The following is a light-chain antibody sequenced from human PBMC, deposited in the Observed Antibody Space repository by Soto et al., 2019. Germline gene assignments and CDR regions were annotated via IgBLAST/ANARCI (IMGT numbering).Light chain of an antibody. CDR3: QQRSNWSPYT. V-gene: IGKV3-11*01. Sequence: EVVLTQSPATLSLSPGERATLSCRASHSVSNYLAWYQQKPGQAPRLLIYDASNRATGIPARFSGSGSGTDFTLTISSLEPEDFAVYYCQQRSNWSPYTFGQGTKLEIK. J-gene: IGKJ2*01. CDR1: HSVSNY. CDR2: DAS.